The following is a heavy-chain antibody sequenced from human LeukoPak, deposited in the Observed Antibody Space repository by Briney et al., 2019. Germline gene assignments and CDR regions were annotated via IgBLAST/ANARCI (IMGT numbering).Heavy chain of an antibody. CDR2: IYNDGRT. Sequence: GGSLRLSCAASGFTLSSNYMTWVRQAPGKGLEWVSVIYNDGRTYYADSVKGTFTISRDNSKNTQYLQMNSLRAEDTAVYYCARAPYNYYGMDVWGQGTTVTVSS. CDR3: ARAPYNYYGMDV. V-gene: IGHV3-66*01. CDR1: GFTLSSNY. J-gene: IGHJ6*02.